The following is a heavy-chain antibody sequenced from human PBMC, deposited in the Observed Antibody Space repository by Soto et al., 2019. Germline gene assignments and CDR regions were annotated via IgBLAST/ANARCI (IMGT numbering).Heavy chain of an antibody. CDR2: TYYRSKWYN. CDR3: ARGAVAGHYYYYGMDV. J-gene: IGHJ6*02. D-gene: IGHD6-19*01. V-gene: IGHV6-1*01. Sequence: SQTLSLTCXISGDSVSSNSAAWNWIRQSPSRGLEWLGRTYYRSKWYNDYAVSVKSRITINPDTSKNQFSLQLNSVTPEDTAVYYCARGAVAGHYYYYGMDVWGQGTTVTVSS. CDR1: GDSVSSNSAA.